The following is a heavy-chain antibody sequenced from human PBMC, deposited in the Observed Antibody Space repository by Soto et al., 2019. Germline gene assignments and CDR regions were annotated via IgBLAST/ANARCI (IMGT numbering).Heavy chain of an antibody. Sequence: EVQLLESGGGLVQPGGSLRLSCAASGFTFSSYAMSWVRQAPGKGLEWVSAISGSGGSTYYEDSVKGRFTISRDNSKNTLYLQLNSLRAEDTAVYYCAKVGPYYDVLSGYDYYFDYWGQGTLVAVSS. CDR3: AKVGPYYDVLSGYDYYFDY. CDR2: ISGSGGST. D-gene: IGHD3-9*01. CDR1: GFTFSSYA. V-gene: IGHV3-23*01. J-gene: IGHJ4*02.